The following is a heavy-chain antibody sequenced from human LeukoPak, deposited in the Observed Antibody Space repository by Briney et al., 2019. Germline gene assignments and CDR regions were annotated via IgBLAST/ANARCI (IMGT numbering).Heavy chain of an antibody. V-gene: IGHV4-34*01. CDR2: INHSGST. Sequence: IPSETLSLTCAVYGGSFSGYYWSWIRQPPGKGLEWIGEINHSGSTNYNPSLKSRVTISVDTSKNQFSLKLSSVTAADTAVYYCARVVSYYYYGMDVWGKGTTVTVSS. CDR3: ARVVSYYYYGMDV. J-gene: IGHJ6*04. CDR1: GGSFSGYY. D-gene: IGHD3-22*01.